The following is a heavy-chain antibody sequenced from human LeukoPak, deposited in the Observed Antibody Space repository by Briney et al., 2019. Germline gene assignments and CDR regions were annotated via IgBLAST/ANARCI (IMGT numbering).Heavy chain of an antibody. J-gene: IGHJ2*01. D-gene: IGHD2-21*01. CDR3: ARALGRVVVIAAAFDL. CDR1: GGSISSGDYY. Sequence: PSQTLSLTCTVCGGSISSGDYYWSWIRQPPGKGLEWIGYIYYSGSTYYNPSLKSRVTISVDTSKNQFSLKLSSVTAADTAVYYCARALGRVVVIAAAFDLWGRGTLVTVSS. CDR2: IYYSGST. V-gene: IGHV4-30-4*08.